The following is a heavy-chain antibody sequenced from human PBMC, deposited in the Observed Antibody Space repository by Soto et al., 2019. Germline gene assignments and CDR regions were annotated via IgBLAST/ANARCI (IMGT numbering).Heavy chain of an antibody. Sequence: GGSVKVCCKASGYPFSDYYIHLVRQAPGQGLEWMGWINPNSGGTKYAPKFQGGVTMTRDTSITTAYMELSRLRSGDTAVYYCAREPATAKTEGVDFWGQGTMVTVSS. CDR3: AREPATAKTEGVDF. CDR1: GYPFSDYY. V-gene: IGHV1-2*02. D-gene: IGHD1-1*01. J-gene: IGHJ4*02. CDR2: INPNSGGT.